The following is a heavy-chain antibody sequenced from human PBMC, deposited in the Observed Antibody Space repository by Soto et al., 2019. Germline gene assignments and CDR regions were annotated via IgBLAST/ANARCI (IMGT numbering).Heavy chain of an antibody. CDR2: ISAYNGNT. D-gene: IGHD6-19*01. V-gene: IGHV1-18*01. CDR3: ARNWLVQGYYYEVV. CDR1: GYTFTSYG. Sequence: GASVKVSCKASGYTFTSYGISWVRQAPGQGLEWMGWISAYNGNTNYAQKLQGRVTMTTDTSTSTAYMELRSLRSDDTAVYYCARNWLVQGYYYEVVWCKGTTVTVSS. J-gene: IGHJ6*03.